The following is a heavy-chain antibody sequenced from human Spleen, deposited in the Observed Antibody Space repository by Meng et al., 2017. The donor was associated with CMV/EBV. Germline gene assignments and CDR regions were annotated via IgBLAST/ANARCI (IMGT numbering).Heavy chain of an antibody. D-gene: IGHD3-3*01. V-gene: IGHV4-31*02. CDR1: GGYD. Sequence: GGYDWSWIRQHPGKGLEWIGYNYYSGSNYYNPSLKSRVTISVDTSKNQFSLKLSSVTAEDTAVYYCARGRREDVRITIFGVVEWFDPWGQGTLVTVSS. J-gene: IGHJ5*02. CDR3: ARGRREDVRITIFGVVEWFDP. CDR2: NYYSGSN.